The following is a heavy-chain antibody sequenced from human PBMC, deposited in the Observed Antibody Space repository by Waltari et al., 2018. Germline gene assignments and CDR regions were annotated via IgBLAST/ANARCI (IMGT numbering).Heavy chain of an antibody. CDR1: GFTFSSYA. CDR2: ISYDGSNK. J-gene: IGHJ3*02. Sequence: QVQLVESGGGVVQPGRSLRLSCAASGFTFSSYAMNWVHQAPGKGLEWVAVISYDGSNKYYADSVKGRFTISRDNSKNTLYLQMNSLRAEDTAVYYCARGAVVVIAINDAFDIWGQGTMVTVSS. V-gene: IGHV3-30-3*01. D-gene: IGHD2-21*01. CDR3: ARGAVVVIAINDAFDI.